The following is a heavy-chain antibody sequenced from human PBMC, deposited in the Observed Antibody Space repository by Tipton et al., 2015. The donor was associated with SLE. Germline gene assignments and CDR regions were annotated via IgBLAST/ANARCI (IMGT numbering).Heavy chain of an antibody. CDR3: ATDGRDAFWSGPRGES. Sequence: GSLRLSCVASGFTFSGSEMNWVRLAPGKGLEWVSFISSRGDTIYYADSVKGRFTISRDNAKNSLYLQMDGLRDEDTAVYYCATDGRDAFWSGPRGESWRHGPLVTVPS. CDR2: ISSRGDTI. J-gene: IGHJ5*01. V-gene: IGHV3-48*03. D-gene: IGHD3-3*01. CDR1: GFTFSGSE.